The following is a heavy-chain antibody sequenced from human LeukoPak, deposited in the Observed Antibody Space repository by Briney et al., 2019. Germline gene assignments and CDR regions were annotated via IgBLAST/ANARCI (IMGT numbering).Heavy chain of an antibody. D-gene: IGHD3-16*02. J-gene: IGHJ4*02. CDR1: VGSFSDHY. CDR3: ARGRVIFDY. V-gene: IGHV4-34*01. Sequence: PSETLSLTCAVYVGSFSDHYWSWIRQTPGKGLEWVGEINHDGSTNYNPSLKSRVSISVDPSKNQFSLKLISLTAADTAVYYCARGRVIFDYWGQGTRVTVSS. CDR2: INHDGST.